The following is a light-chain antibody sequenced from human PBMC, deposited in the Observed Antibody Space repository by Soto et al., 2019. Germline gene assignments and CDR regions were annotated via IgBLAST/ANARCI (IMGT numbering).Light chain of an antibody. CDR2: RVS. CDR3: MQGSHWPGT. CDR1: QILVSSDGNTY. Sequence: DVVMTQSPLSLPFTLGHSSSISYMPTQILVSSDGNTYLTWLQQRPGQSPRRPIYRVSGRESGVPDRFSGGGSGTDFTLKISSVEAEDVGVYYCMQGSHWPGTFGQGTKVDIK. J-gene: IGKJ1*01. V-gene: IGKV2-30*01.